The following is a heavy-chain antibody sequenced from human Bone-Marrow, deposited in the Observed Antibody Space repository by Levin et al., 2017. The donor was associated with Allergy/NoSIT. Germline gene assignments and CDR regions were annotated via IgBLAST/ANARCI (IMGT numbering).Heavy chain of an antibody. CDR2: TRNKANSYTT. J-gene: IGHJ4*02. CDR1: GFTFSDHY. V-gene: IGHV3-72*01. CDR3: ARWPSKTGFDY. D-gene: IGHD2/OR15-2a*01. Sequence: GGSLRLSCAASGFTFSDHYMDWVRQAPGKGLEWVGRTRNKANSYTTEYAASVKGRFTISRDDSKNSLYLQMNSLKTEDTAVYYCARWPSKTGFDYWGQGTLVTVSS.